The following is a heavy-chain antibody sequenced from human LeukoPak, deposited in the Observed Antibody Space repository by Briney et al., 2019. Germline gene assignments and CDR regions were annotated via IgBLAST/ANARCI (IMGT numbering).Heavy chain of an antibody. D-gene: IGHD2-2*01. V-gene: IGHV5-51*01. CDR2: IYPDDSDT. CDR1: GYSFASYW. CDR3: ARLSSTSQPFDP. J-gene: IGHJ5*02. Sequence: GESLKISCKGSGYSFASYWIAWVRQMPGKGLGWMGIIYPDDSDTRYSPSFQGQVTISADKSISTAYLQWSALKASDAAVYYCARLSSTSQPFDPWGQGTLVTVSS.